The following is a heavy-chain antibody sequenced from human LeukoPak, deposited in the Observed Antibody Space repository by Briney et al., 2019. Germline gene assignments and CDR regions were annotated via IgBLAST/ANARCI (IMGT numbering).Heavy chain of an antibody. Sequence: GGSLRLSCAASGFTFSSYGMHWVRQAPGKGLEWVAAISYDGSNKYYADSVKGRFTISRDNSKNTLYLQMNSLRAEDTAVYYCASGQYYYDSSGYSHFDYWGQGTLVTVSS. CDR2: ISYDGSNK. D-gene: IGHD3-22*01. J-gene: IGHJ4*02. V-gene: IGHV3-30*03. CDR3: ASGQYYYDSSGYSHFDY. CDR1: GFTFSSYG.